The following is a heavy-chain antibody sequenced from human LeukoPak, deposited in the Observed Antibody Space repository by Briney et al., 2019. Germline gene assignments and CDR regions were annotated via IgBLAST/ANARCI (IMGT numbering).Heavy chain of an antibody. D-gene: IGHD6-13*01. CDR1: GFTFSSYA. CDR3: AKDCSSSWYANWFDP. Sequence: GGSLRLSCAASGFTFSSYAMSWVRQAPGKGLEWVSAISGSGGSTYYADSVKGRFTISRDNSKNTLYLQMNSLRAEDTAVYYCAKDCSSSWYANWFDPWGQGTLVTVPS. J-gene: IGHJ5*02. V-gene: IGHV3-23*01. CDR2: ISGSGGST.